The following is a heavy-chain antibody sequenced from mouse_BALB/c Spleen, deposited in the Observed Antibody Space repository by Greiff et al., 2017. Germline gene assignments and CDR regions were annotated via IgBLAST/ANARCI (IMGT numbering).Heavy chain of an antibody. V-gene: IGHV1-39*01. CDR1: GYSFTDYI. CDR2: INPYYGST. J-gene: IGHJ4*01. D-gene: IGHD3-2*01. CDR3: ARSADSSGGYYAMDY. Sequence: QLQQTGPELVKPGASVKISCKASGYSFTDYIMLWVKQSHGKSLEWIGNINPYYGSTSYNLKFKGKATLTVDKSSSTAYMQLNSLTSEDSAVYYCARSADSSGGYYAMDYWGQGTSVTVSS.